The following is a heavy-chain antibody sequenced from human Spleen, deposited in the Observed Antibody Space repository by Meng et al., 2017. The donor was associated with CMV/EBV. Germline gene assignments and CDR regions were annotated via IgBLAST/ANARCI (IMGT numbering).Heavy chain of an antibody. V-gene: IGHV1-8*03. J-gene: IGHJ4*02. CDR3: ARNVGSPDYRTDS. CDR2: MNPNSGNT. CDR1: GGTFSSYA. Sequence: ASVKVSCKASGGTFSSYAISWVRQAPGEGLEWMGWMNPNSGNTAYAQKFQGRVTFTRNNSISTVYMDLSSLTSEDTAVYYCARNVGSPDYRTDSWGQGTLVTVSS. D-gene: IGHD5-12*01.